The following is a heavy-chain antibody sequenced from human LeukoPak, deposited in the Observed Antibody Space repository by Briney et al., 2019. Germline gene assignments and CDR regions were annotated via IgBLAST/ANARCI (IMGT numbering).Heavy chain of an antibody. CDR1: GFTFSSYG. V-gene: IGHV3-74*01. D-gene: IGHD2-21*02. J-gene: IGHJ4*02. Sequence: PGGSLRLSCAASGFTFSSYGMHWVRQTPGKGLVWVSRIIGDGSVTSYADSVKGRFTISRDNAKNTVYLQMNSLRDEDTAVYYCARFVMVTAGDYWGQGTLVTVSS. CDR3: ARFVMVTAGDY. CDR2: IIGDGSVT.